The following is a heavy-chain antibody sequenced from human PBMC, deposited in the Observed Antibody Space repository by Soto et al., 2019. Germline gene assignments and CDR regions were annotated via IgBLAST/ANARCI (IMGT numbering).Heavy chain of an antibody. CDR2: ISFDGTNY. D-gene: IGHD6-6*01. CDR3: ARRIESSSSYWADYVDF. Sequence: QVQLVESGGGVVQPGRSLRLSCAASGFTFSSYGMHWVRQAPGKGLEWLAVISFDGTNYYEADSVKGRFTISRDNYNNTLYLQMNSLRPEDTAVYYGARRIESSSSYWADYVDFWGQGTLVTVSS. CDR1: GFTFSSYG. V-gene: IGHV3-30*03. J-gene: IGHJ4*02.